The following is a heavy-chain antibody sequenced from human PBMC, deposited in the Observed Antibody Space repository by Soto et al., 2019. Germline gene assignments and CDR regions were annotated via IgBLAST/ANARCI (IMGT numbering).Heavy chain of an antibody. CDR2: ISYDGNNK. CDR1: GFTFSSFG. J-gene: IGHJ6*02. CDR3: AIEKLYQAQIAAHRGMDV. Sequence: QVHLVESGGGVVQPGRSLRLSCAASGFTFSSFGMHWVRQAPGKGLEWVAVISYDGNNKYYADSVKGRFTISRDNSKNTLYLQMNSLRAEDTAVYFCAIEKLYQAQIAAHRGMDVWGQGTAVTVSS. V-gene: IGHV3-30*03. D-gene: IGHD6-6*01.